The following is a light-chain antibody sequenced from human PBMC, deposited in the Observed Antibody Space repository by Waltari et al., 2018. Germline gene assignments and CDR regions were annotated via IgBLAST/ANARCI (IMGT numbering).Light chain of an antibody. J-gene: IGKJ1*01. V-gene: IGKV4-1*01. CDR1: QNVLYNSNNKNY. CDR2: WAS. Sequence: DIVLTQSPDSLAVSLGERATINCKSSQNVLYNSNNKNYLAWYQQKPGQPPKLLIYWASTRESGVPARFSGSGSGTDFTLTISSLQAEDVAVYYCQQYYRSRTFGQGTKVEIK. CDR3: QQYYRSRT.